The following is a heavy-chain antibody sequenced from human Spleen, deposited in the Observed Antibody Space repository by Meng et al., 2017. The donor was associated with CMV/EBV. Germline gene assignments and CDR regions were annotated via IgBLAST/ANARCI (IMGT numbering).Heavy chain of an antibody. J-gene: IGHJ5*02. Sequence: GSFSGYYWSWIRQPPGKGLEWIGQLNHGGSTNYNPSLKSRVTIVVDTSKKQFSLRLSAVTAADTAVYYCATRGDYCSNTTCHNPGDLWGQGILVTVSS. CDR1: GSFSGYY. V-gene: IGHV4-34*01. CDR2: LNHGGST. CDR3: ATRGDYCSNTTCHNPGDL. D-gene: IGHD2-2*02.